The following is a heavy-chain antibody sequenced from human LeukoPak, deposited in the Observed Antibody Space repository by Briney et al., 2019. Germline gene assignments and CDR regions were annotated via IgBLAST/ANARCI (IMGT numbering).Heavy chain of an antibody. CDR1: GYTFTGYY. D-gene: IGHD2-2*01. V-gene: IGHV1-2*02. CDR2: INPNSGDT. J-gene: IGHJ5*02. CDR3: ARALVPAAHRLSS. Sequence: ASVKVSCKASGYTFTGYYMHWVRQAPGQGLEWMGWINPNSGDTKYAQKFQGRVTMTRDMSISTAYMDLSRLTSDDTAVYYCARALVPAAHRLSSWGQGTLVTVSS.